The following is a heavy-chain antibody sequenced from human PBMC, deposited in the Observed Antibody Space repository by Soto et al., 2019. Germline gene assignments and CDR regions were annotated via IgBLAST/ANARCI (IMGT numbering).Heavy chain of an antibody. D-gene: IGHD3-22*01. V-gene: IGHV4-59*01. CDR2: IYYSGST. J-gene: IGHJ4*02. Sequence: PSETLSLTCTVSGGSISSYYWSWIRQPPGKGLEWIGYIYYSGSTNYNPSLKSRVTISVDTSKNQFSLKLSSVTAADTAVYYCARGDYDSSGYYYLYFDYWGQGTLVTVSS. CDR1: GGSISSYY. CDR3: ARGDYDSSGYYYLYFDY.